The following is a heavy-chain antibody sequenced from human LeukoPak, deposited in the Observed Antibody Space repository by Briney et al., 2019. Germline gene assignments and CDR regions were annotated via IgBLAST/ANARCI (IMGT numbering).Heavy chain of an antibody. CDR3: ARDDSSGPQVY. CDR1: GYPFSSYY. D-gene: IGHD3-22*01. V-gene: IGHV1-46*01. J-gene: IGHJ4*02. Sequence: ASVKVSCKASGYPFSSYYMHWVRQAPGQGLEWMGIINPSGGSTKYAQKLQGRVTMTSDTSTSTVYMELSSLRSEDTAVYYCARDDSSGPQVYWGQGTLVTVSS. CDR2: INPSGGST.